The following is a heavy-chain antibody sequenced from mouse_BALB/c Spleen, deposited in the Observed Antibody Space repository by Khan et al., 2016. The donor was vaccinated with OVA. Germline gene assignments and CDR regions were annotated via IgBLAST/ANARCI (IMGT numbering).Heavy chain of an antibody. D-gene: IGHD2-14*01. J-gene: IGHJ4*01. CDR2: INTHSGVP. CDR1: GYTFTTAG. V-gene: IGHV9-4*02. CDR3: ARGGAAYYRNDGGAMDY. Sequence: QIQLVQSGPELKKPGETVRISCKASGYTFTTAGIQWVQKMPGKGLKWIGWINTHSGVPKYAEDFKGRFAFSLDISVNTAYIQITNLKMKETATYVYARGGAAYYRNDGGAMDYWGQGTSVTVSS.